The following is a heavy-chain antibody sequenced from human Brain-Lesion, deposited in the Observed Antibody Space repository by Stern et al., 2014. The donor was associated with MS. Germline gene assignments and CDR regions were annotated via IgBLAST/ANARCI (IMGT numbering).Heavy chain of an antibody. CDR2: ISWNSGTI. CDR3: ARDITGSSAYFAY. J-gene: IGHJ4*02. CDR1: GFTFDDYA. Sequence: EVQLVESGGDLVQPGRSLRLPCAAFGFTFDDYAMHWVRQAPGKGLEGVAGISWNSGTIGYADSVKGRFTTSRDNAYSSLYLQMNSLRPEDTALYYCARDITGSSAYFAYWGQGTLVTVSS. D-gene: IGHD1-14*01. V-gene: IGHV3-9*01.